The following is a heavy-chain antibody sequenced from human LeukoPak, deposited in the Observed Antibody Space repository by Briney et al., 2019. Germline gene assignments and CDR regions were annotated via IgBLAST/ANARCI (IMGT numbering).Heavy chain of an antibody. V-gene: IGHV3-11*01. CDR3: ARSIGLTGGGVDV. Sequence: GGSLRLSCAASGFTFSDYNMNWVRQAPGKGLEWVSYITNGGSTIHHADSVKGRFTISRDNAKKTLYLQMNSLRAEDTAVYYCARSIGLTGGGVDVWGQGTTVIVSS. J-gene: IGHJ6*02. CDR2: ITNGGSTI. D-gene: IGHD3-9*01. CDR1: GFTFSDYN.